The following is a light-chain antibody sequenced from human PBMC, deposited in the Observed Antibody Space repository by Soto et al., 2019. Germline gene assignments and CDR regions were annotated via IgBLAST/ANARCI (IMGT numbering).Light chain of an antibody. CDR3: QKYDSAPLT. Sequence: DIQMTQSPSSLSAPVGDRVTITCRASQDISNYLAWYQQKPGKVPKLLIYAAFTLQSGVPSRFSGSGSGTDFTLTISSLQPEDVATYCCQKYDSAPLTFGGGTKVDIK. CDR1: QDISNY. V-gene: IGKV1-27*01. J-gene: IGKJ4*01. CDR2: AAF.